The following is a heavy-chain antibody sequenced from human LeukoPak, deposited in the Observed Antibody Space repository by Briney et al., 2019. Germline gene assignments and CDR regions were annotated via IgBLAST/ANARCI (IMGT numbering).Heavy chain of an antibody. Sequence: GRSLRLSCAASGFTFSSYGMHWVRQAPGKGLEWVAVISYDGSNKYYADSVKGRFTISRDNSNNTLYLQMNSLRTDDTAVYYCAKETGAGWFDPWGQGTLVTVSS. V-gene: IGHV3-30*18. D-gene: IGHD1-14*01. CDR1: GFTFSSYG. CDR3: AKETGAGWFDP. J-gene: IGHJ5*02. CDR2: ISYDGSNK.